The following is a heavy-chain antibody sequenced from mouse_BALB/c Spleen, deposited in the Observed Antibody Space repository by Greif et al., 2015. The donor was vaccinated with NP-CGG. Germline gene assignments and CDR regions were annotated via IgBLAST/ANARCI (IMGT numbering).Heavy chain of an antibody. CDR2: ISNGGGST. V-gene: IGHV5-12*02. J-gene: IGHJ2*01. Sequence: EVHLVESGGGLVQPGGSLKLSCATSGFTFSDYYMYWVRQTPEKRLEWVAYISNGGGSTYYPDTVKGRFTISRDNAKNTLYLQMSRLKSEDTAMYYCARGGSGSFDYWGQGTTLTVSS. CDR3: ARGGSGSFDY. CDR1: GFTFSDYY.